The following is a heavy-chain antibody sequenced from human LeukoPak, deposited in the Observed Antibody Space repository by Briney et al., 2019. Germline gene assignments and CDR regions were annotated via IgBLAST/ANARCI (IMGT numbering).Heavy chain of an antibody. CDR3: ARAIAAAGGGWFDP. Sequence: ASVKVSCKASGGIFSSYAISWVRQAPGQGLEWMGGIIPIFGTANYAQKFQGRVTITADESTSTAYMELSSLRSEDTAVYYCARAIAAAGGGWFDPWGQGTLVTVSS. CDR1: GGIFSSYA. J-gene: IGHJ5*02. CDR2: IIPIFGTA. D-gene: IGHD6-13*01. V-gene: IGHV1-69*13.